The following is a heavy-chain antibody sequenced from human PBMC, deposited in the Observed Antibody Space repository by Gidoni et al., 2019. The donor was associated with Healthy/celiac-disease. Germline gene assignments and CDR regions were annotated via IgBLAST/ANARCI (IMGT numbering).Heavy chain of an antibody. J-gene: IGHJ6*02. CDR1: GFTFSSYG. D-gene: IGHD2-2*01. V-gene: IGHV3-33*01. CDR3: AREGYCSSTSCYEDYYYGMDV. CDR2: IWYDGSNE. Sequence: QVQLVESGGGAVQPVRSLSLSCAAPGFTFSSYGMHWVRQAPGKGPEWVAVIWYDGSNEYYADSVKGRFTISRDNSKNTLYLQMNSLRAEDTAVYYCAREGYCSSTSCYEDYYYGMDVWGQGTTVTVSS.